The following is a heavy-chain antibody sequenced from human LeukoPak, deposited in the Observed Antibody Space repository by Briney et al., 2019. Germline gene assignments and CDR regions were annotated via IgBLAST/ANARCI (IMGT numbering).Heavy chain of an antibody. CDR1: GFTFSSYA. CDR2: ISGSGGST. J-gene: IGHJ4*02. Sequence: GGSLRLSCAASGFTFSSYAMSWVRQAPGKGLEWVSAISGSGGSTYYADSVKGRFTISRDNSKNTLYLQMNSLRAEDTAVYYCASEIAAAGIEGIDYWGQGTLVTVSS. D-gene: IGHD6-13*01. CDR3: ASEIAAAGIEGIDY. V-gene: IGHV3-23*01.